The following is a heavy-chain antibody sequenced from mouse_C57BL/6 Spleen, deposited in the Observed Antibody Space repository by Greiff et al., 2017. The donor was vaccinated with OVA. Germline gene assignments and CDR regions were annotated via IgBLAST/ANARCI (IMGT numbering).Heavy chain of an antibody. CDR1: GFTFSDYG. V-gene: IGHV5-17*01. J-gene: IGHJ4*01. Sequence: EVKVVESGGGLVKPGGSLKLSCAASGFTFSDYGMHWVRQAPEKGLEWVAYISSGSSTIYYADTVKGRFTISRDNAKNTLFLQMTSLRSEDTAMYYCARVYYYGKDAMDYWGQGTSVTVSS. CDR3: ARVYYYGKDAMDY. CDR2: ISSGSSTI. D-gene: IGHD1-1*01.